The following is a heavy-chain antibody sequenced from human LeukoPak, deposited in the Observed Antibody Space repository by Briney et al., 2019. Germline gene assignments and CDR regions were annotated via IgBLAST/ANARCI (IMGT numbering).Heavy chain of an antibody. CDR2: ISGSGGST. Sequence: PGGSLRLSCAASGFTFSSYAMSWVRQAPGKGLEWVSAISGSGGSTYYADSVKGRFTISRDNSKNTLYLQMNSLRAEDTAVYYCAKDNIRIVVAGTIDYWGQGTLVTVSS. J-gene: IGHJ4*02. CDR3: AKDNIRIVVAGTIDY. D-gene: IGHD6-19*01. CDR1: GFTFSSYA. V-gene: IGHV3-23*01.